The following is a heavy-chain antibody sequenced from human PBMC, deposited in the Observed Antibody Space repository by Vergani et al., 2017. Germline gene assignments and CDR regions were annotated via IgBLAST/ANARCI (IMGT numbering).Heavy chain of an antibody. J-gene: IGHJ6*02. V-gene: IGHV3-30*02. CDR1: GFTFSSYG. CDR3: AKGDYYGSGGSDYYGMDV. D-gene: IGHD3-10*01. CDR2: IRYDGSNK. Sequence: QVQLVESGGGVVQPGGSLRLSCAASGFTFSSYGMHWVRQAPGKGLEWVAFIRYDGSNKYYADSVKGRFTISRDNSKNTLYLQMNSLRAEDTAVYYCAKGDYYGSGGSDYYGMDVWGQGTTVTVPS.